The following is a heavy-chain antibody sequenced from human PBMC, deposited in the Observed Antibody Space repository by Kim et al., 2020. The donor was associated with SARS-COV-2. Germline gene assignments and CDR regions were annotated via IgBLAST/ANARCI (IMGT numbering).Heavy chain of an antibody. Sequence: SLKGRVTISVDTSKNPFSLKLSSVTAADTAVYYCARHFYDSSGYYPPVGYWGQGTLVTVSS. D-gene: IGHD3-22*01. V-gene: IGHV4-39*01. CDR3: ARHFYDSSGYYPPVGY. J-gene: IGHJ4*02.